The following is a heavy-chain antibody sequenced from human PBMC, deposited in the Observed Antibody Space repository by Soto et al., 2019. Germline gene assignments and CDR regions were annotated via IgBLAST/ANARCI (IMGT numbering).Heavy chain of an antibody. Sequence: PGESLKISCKGSGYSFTSYWIGWVRQMPGKGLEWMGIIYPGDSDTRYSPSFQGQVTISADKSISTAYLQWSSLKASDTAMYYCARRSRSLYDSPTFFDIWGQGTMVTVSS. J-gene: IGHJ3*02. V-gene: IGHV5-51*01. CDR3: ARRSRSLYDSPTFFDI. CDR2: IYPGDSDT. D-gene: IGHD3-22*01. CDR1: GYSFTSYW.